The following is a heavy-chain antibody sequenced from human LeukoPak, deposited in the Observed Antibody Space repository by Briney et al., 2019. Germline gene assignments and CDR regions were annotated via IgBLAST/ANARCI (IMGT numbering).Heavy chain of an antibody. D-gene: IGHD3-10*01. J-gene: IGHJ6*02. CDR1: GGTFSSYA. CDR2: IIPILGIA. CDR3: ARSYYGSGSQTYYYYYYGMDV. V-gene: IGHV1-69*04. Sequence: SVKVSCKASGGTFSSYAISWVRQAPGQGLEWMGRIIPILGIANYAQKFPGRVTITADKSTSTAYMELSSLRSEDTAVYYCARSYYGSGSQTYYYYYYGMDVWGQGTTVTVSS.